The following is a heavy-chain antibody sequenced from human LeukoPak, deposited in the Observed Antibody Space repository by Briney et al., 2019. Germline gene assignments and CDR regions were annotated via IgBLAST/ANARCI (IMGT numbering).Heavy chain of an antibody. V-gene: IGHV3-74*01. CDR3: ARTMVRGVMPYDY. J-gene: IGHJ4*02. CDR2: INSDGSST. Sequence: GGSLRLSCAASGFTFSSYWMHWVRQAPGKGLVWVSRINSDGSSTSYADSVKGRFTISRDNSRNTLYLQMNSLRAEDTAVYYCARTMVRGVMPYDYWGQGTLVTVSS. D-gene: IGHD3-10*01. CDR1: GFTFSSYW.